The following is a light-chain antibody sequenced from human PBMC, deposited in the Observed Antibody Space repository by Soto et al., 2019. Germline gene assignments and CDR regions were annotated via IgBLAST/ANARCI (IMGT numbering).Light chain of an antibody. CDR3: STWDSSLSAGV. Sequence: QSVLTQPPSVSAAPGQKVTISCSGSSSNIGNNYVSWYQQLPGTAPKLLIYDNNERPSGIPDRFSGSKSGTSATLGITGLQTGDEADHYCSTWDSSLSAGVFGGGTKLTVL. J-gene: IGLJ2*01. CDR2: DNN. V-gene: IGLV1-51*01. CDR1: SSNIGNNY.